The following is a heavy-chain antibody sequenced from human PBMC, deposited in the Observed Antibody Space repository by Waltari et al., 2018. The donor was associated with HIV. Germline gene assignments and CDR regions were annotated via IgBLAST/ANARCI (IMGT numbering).Heavy chain of an antibody. CDR2: ISSSGSTI. Sequence: EVQLVESGGGLVQPGGYLRLSLAASGFTFSSYEMNWVRQAPGKGLEWVSYISSSGSTIYYADSVKGRFTISRDNAKNSLYLQMNSLRAEDTAVYYCASWWDAFDIWGQGTMVTVSS. CDR3: ASWWDAFDI. CDR1: GFTFSSYE. J-gene: IGHJ3*02. D-gene: IGHD2-8*02. V-gene: IGHV3-48*03.